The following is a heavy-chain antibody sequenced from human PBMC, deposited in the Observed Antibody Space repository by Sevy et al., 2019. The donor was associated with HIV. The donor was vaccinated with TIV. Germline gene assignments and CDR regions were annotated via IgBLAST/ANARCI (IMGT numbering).Heavy chain of an antibody. V-gene: IGHV5-51*01. CDR3: ARGARGTLPSYYYYPMDV. CDR2: IYPGDSDT. D-gene: IGHD1-1*01. J-gene: IGHJ6*02. Sequence: GESLKIFCKGSGYRFTDYWIVWVRQMPGKGLEWMGIIYPGDSDTTYSPSFQGQVTISVDKSISTAYLQWRSLKASDTAIFYCARGARGTLPSYYYYPMDVWGQGTTVTVSS. CDR1: GYRFTDYW.